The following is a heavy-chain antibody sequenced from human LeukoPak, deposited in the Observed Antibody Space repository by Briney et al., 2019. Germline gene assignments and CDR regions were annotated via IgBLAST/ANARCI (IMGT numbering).Heavy chain of an antibody. D-gene: IGHD2-2*01. Sequence: GGSLRLSCAASGFTFSSYAMHWVRQAPGKGLEWVAVISYDGSNKYYADSVKGRFTISRDNSKNTLYLQMNSLRAEDTAVYYCARELKAPAAMGGYFQHWGQGTLVTVSS. CDR3: ARELKAPAAMGGYFQH. CDR1: GFTFSSYA. J-gene: IGHJ1*01. V-gene: IGHV3-30-3*01. CDR2: ISYDGSNK.